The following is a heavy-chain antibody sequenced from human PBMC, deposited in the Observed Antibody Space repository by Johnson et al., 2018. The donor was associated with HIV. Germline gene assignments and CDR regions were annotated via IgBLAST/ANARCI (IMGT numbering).Heavy chain of an antibody. V-gene: IGHV3-7*05. CDR1: GFTVSSNY. D-gene: IGHD3-16*01. CDR3: LGELQSGAFDI. CDR2: IKPDGSEK. J-gene: IGHJ3*02. Sequence: VQLVESGGGVVQPGRSLRLSCAASGFTVSSNYMSWVRQAPGKGLEWVANIKPDGSEKYYVDSVKGRFTISRDNAKNSLYLQMNSLRDEDTAVYYCLGELQSGAFDIWGQGTMVTVSS.